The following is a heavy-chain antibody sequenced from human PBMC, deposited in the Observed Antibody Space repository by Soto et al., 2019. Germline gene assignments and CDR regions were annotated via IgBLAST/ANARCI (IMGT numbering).Heavy chain of an antibody. CDR2: ISANGGAT. V-gene: IGHV3-23*01. J-gene: IGHJ2*01. CDR3: VKDYRSYSGSYGGRYFEL. D-gene: IGHD1-26*01. Sequence: EMQLLESGGGLVQPGGSLRLSCAASGFTFTSYAMNWVRQGPGKGLEWVSGISANGGATYYADSVKGRFNISRDNSKDTLFLEMNSLRAEDTAVYFCVKDYRSYSGSYGGRYFELWGRGTLVTVSA. CDR1: GFTFTSYA.